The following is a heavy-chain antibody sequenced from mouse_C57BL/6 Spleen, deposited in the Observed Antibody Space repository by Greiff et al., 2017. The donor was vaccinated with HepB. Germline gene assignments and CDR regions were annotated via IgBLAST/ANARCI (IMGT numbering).Heavy chain of an antibody. Sequence: EVQLQQSGAELVRPGASVKLSCTASGFNIKDDYMHWVKQRPEQGLEWIGWIDPENGDTEYASKFQGKATITADTSSNTAYLQLSSLTSEDTAVYYLTSTGAWFAYWGQGTLVTVSA. CDR1: GFNIKDDY. V-gene: IGHV14-4*01. CDR3: TSTGAWFAY. J-gene: IGHJ3*01. CDR2: IDPENGDT. D-gene: IGHD4-1*02.